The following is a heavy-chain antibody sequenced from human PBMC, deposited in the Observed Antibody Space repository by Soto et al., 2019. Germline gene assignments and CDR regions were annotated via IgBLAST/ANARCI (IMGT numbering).Heavy chain of an antibody. CDR1: GGTFSGYT. CDR3: ARDQTYIVLMVYAPRGAFDI. CDR2: ISAYNGNT. V-gene: IGHV1-18*01. Sequence: GASVNVSCKTSGGTFSGYTISWVRQAPGQGLEWMGWISAYNGNTNYAQKLQGRVTMTTDTSTSTAYMELRSLRSDDTAVYYCARDQTYIVLMVYAPRGAFDIWGQGTMVTVS. J-gene: IGHJ3*02. D-gene: IGHD2-8*01.